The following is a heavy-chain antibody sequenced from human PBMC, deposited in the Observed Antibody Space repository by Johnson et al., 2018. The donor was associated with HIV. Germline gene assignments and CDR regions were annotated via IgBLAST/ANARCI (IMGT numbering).Heavy chain of an antibody. Sequence: VQLVESGGGLVKPGGSLRLSCAASGFTFSDYYMSWIRQAPGKGLEWVSVIYSGGSTYYADSVKGRFTISRDNSKNTLYLQMNSLRAEDTAVYYCASEVRGVLDIWGQGTMVTVSS. V-gene: IGHV3-66*01. CDR2: IYSGGST. CDR3: ASEVRGVLDI. CDR1: GFTFSDYY. J-gene: IGHJ3*02. D-gene: IGHD3-10*01.